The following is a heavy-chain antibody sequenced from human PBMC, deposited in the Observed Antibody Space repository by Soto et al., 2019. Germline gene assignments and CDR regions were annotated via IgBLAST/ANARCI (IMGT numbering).Heavy chain of an antibody. CDR3: ARGYSNRYDY. D-gene: IGHD6-13*01. CDR2: VYSDGSST. CDR1: GFTFSSYW. J-gene: IGHJ4*02. V-gene: IGHV3-74*01. Sequence: EVQLVESGGGLVQPGGSLRLSCAASGFTFSSYWMHWVRQAPGKGLVWVSRVYSDGSSTNYADSVKGRFTISRDNAKNTLYLQMNSLRAEDTAVYYCARGYSNRYDYWGQGTLVTVSS.